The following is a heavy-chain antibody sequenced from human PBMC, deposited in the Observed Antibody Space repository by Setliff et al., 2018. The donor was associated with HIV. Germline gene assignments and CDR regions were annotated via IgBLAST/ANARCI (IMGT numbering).Heavy chain of an antibody. CDR2: IYSSGST. J-gene: IGHJ4*02. D-gene: IGHD6-13*01. CDR3: ARKGSSSRSQEYYYDF. CDR1: GGSISSYY. V-gene: IGHV4-4*09. Sequence: SETLSLTCTVSGGSISSYYWSWIRQPPGKGLEWLGHIYSSGSTNYNPSLKSRVTISVDTSKNQFSLKLYSVTALDTAVYYCARKGSSSRSQEYYYDFWGQGTLVTVSS.